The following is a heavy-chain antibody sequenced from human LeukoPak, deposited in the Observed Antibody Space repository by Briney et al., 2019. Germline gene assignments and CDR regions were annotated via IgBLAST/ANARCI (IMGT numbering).Heavy chain of an antibody. CDR2: FFPSGST. CDR1: GASISNGAYY. J-gene: IGHJ4*02. V-gene: IGHV4-61*02. D-gene: IGHD5-24*01. CDR3: ARHLRTDGYNPFFDY. Sequence: SQTLSLTCTVSGASISNGAYYWTWIRQPAGKGLEWIGRFFPSGSTNYNPSLKSRVTISVDTPKSQFSLKLSSVTAADTAVYYCARHLRTDGYNPFFDYWGQGTLVTVSS.